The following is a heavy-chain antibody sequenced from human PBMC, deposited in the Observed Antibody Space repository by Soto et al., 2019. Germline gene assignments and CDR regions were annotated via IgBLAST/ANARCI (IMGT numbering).Heavy chain of an antibody. V-gene: IGHV1-18*01. CDR1: GYTFTSYG. Sequence: ASVKVSCKASGYTFTSYGISWVRQAPGQGLEWMGWISAYNGNTNYAQKLQGRVTMTTDTSTSTAYMELRSLRSDDTAVYYCARDRTTIFGVVNDAFDIWGQGKMVTVSS. CDR3: ARDRTTIFGVVNDAFDI. CDR2: ISAYNGNT. J-gene: IGHJ3*02. D-gene: IGHD3-3*01.